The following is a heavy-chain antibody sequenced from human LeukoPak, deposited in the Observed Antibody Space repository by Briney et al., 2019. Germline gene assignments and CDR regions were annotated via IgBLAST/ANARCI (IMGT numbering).Heavy chain of an antibody. D-gene: IGHD6-13*01. CDR2: ISGSGART. J-gene: IGHJ6*02. CDR3: TLSSSRLYYYGMDV. V-gene: IGHV3-23*01. CDR1: GFTFSSYA. Sequence: GGSLRLSCAASGFTFSSYAMSWVRQAPGKGLEWVSAISGSGARTYYADSLKGRFTISRDNSQNTLYLQMNSLRAGDTAVYYCTLSSSRLYYYGMDVWGQGTAVTVSS.